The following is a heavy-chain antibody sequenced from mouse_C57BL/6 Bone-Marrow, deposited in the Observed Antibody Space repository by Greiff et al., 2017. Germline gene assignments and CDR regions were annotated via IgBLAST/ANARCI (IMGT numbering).Heavy chain of an antibody. Sequence: EVQLQQSGPELVKPGASVKISCKASGYSFTGYYMNWVKQSPEKSLEWIGEINPSTGGTTYNQKFKAKATLTVDKSSSTAYMQHKSLTSEDSAVYYCARAMGLLWFAYWGQGTLVTVSS. CDR3: ARAMGLLWFAY. J-gene: IGHJ3*01. CDR1: GYSFTGYY. CDR2: INPSTGGT. V-gene: IGHV1-42*01. D-gene: IGHD1-1*01.